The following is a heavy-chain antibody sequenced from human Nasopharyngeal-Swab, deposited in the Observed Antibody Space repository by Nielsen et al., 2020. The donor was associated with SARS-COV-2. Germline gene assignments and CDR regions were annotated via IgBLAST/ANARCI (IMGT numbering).Heavy chain of an antibody. J-gene: IGHJ4*02. V-gene: IGHV3-23*01. CDR3: AKATVWGDSSGYPFDY. Sequence: GESLKISCAASGFTFSSYAMSWVRQAPGKGPEWVSAISGSGGSTYYADSVKGRFTISRDNSKNTLYLQMNSLRAEDTAVYYCAKATVWGDSSGYPFDYWGQGTLVTVSS. CDR1: GFTFSSYA. D-gene: IGHD3-22*01. CDR2: ISGSGGST.